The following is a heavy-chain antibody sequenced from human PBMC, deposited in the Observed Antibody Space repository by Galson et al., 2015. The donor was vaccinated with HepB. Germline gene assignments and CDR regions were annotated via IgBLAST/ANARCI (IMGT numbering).Heavy chain of an antibody. J-gene: IGHJ4*02. Sequence: SLRLSCAASGFTFSGFTMNWVRQAPGKGLEWVSSISASDSYIYYADSVKGRFTISRDNAKNSLYLQMNSLRVEDTAVYYCVREGEQLGFDYWGQGTLVTVSS. V-gene: IGHV3-21*01. CDR1: GFTFSGFT. D-gene: IGHD3-16*01. CDR2: ISASDSYI. CDR3: VREGEQLGFDY.